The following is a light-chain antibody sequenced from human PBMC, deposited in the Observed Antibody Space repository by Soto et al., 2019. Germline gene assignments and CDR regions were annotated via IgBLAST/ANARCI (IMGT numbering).Light chain of an antibody. CDR2: GAS. J-gene: IGKJ1*01. CDR1: ESIGSN. Sequence: EIVMTQSPATLSVSPGDRATLSCRASESIGSNLAWWQQRPGQAPRLLIYGASTRAPGIPARFSGSGSETEFTLTITSLPSEDFAIYYCQQWIRWTFGQGTRLEVK. CDR3: QQWIRWT. V-gene: IGKV3-15*01.